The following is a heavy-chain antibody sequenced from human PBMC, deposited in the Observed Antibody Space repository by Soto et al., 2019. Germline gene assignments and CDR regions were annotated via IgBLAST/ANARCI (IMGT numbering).Heavy chain of an antibody. V-gene: IGHV3-30-3*01. CDR1: GFTFGTYA. D-gene: IGHD1-1*01. CDR3: ARVTPGNNLYYFSGMDA. CDR2: ISYEGSNT. Sequence: LRLSCVASGFTFGTYAIHWVRQAPGKGLQWVALISYEGSNTYYADSVKGRFTVSRDNSKSTLYLQMNSLRPEDTGVYYCARVTPGNNLYYFSGMDAWGQGTSVTVSS. J-gene: IGHJ6*02.